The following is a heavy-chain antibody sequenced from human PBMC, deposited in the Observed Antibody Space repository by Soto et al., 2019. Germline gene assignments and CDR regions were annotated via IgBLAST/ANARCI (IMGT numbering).Heavy chain of an antibody. D-gene: IGHD3-3*01. CDR1: GGSITSGDYS. CDR3: ARGVTVFGLVSRFWFDP. J-gene: IGHJ5*02. Sequence: SETLSLTCTVSGGSITSGDYSWSWVRQSPGKGLEWIGHIYNSGITYYNPSLKSRVVISIDTSRNQFSLRLNSLTAADRAVYFCARGVTVFGLVSRFWFDPWGQGTVVTVSS. CDR2: IYNSGIT. V-gene: IGHV4-30-4*01.